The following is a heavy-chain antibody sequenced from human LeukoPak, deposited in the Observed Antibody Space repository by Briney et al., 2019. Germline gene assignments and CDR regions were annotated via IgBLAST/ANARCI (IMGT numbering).Heavy chain of an antibody. D-gene: IGHD5-18*01. Sequence: ASVKVSCKASGYTFTGYYMHWVRQAPGQGLEWMGWINPNSGGTNYAQKFQGRVTMTRDTSISTAYMELSRLRSDDTAVYYCARARETAMDPRGWIDPWGQGTLVTVSS. J-gene: IGHJ5*02. CDR1: GYTFTGYY. V-gene: IGHV1-2*02. CDR2: INPNSGGT. CDR3: ARARETAMDPRGWIDP.